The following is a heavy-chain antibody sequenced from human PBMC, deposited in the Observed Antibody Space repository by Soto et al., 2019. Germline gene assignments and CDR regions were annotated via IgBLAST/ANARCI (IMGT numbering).Heavy chain of an antibody. Sequence: SETLSLTCTVSGGSISSGDYYWSWIRQHPGKGLEWIGYIYYSGSTYYNPSLKSRVTISVDTSKNQFSLKLSSVTAADTAVYYCARVRRTGMAFDYWGQGTLVTVSS. CDR2: IYYSGST. D-gene: IGHD1-1*01. V-gene: IGHV4-31*03. CDR3: ARVRRTGMAFDY. CDR1: GGSISSGDYY. J-gene: IGHJ4*02.